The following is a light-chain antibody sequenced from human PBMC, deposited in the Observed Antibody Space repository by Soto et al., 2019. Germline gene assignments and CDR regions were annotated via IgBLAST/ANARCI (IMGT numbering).Light chain of an antibody. CDR1: QSLICSSNDKSY. V-gene: IGKV4-1*01. Sequence: IVMTQSPDSLANSLCASATINCKSSQSLICSSNDKSYLAWYQHKPGQPPKLLIYWASTRESGVPDRFSGSGSGTDFTLTIASLQAEDVAVYYCQQYCSTPRAFGQGTNVDIK. CDR3: QQYCSTPRA. CDR2: WAS. J-gene: IGKJ1*01.